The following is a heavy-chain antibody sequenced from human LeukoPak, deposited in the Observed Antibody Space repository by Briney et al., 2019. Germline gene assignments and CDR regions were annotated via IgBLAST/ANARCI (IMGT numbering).Heavy chain of an antibody. J-gene: IGHJ3*02. CDR1: GFPFITSN. CDR3: AKSRGWFETFDI. V-gene: IGHV3-48*04. CDR2: ITASSRTL. Sequence: GGSLRLSCAAAGFPFITSNMNWVRQAPGKGLEWIGHITASSRTLEYADSVKGRFTLSRDNAPNSLYLQMHSLRVEDTALYYCAKSRGWFETFDIWGQGTMVTVSS. D-gene: IGHD3-10*01.